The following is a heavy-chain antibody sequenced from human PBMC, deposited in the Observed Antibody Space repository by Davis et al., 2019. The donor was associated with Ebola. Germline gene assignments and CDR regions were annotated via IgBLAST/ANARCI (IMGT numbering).Heavy chain of an antibody. CDR1: GYAFTNYL. CDR2: IHPRDGNT. J-gene: IGHJ5*02. Sequence: ASVKVSCKASGYAFTNYLVHWVRQAPGQGLEWMGLIHPRDGNTIYAQTFQGRVTLTADKATNTAYMELSGLRFDDTAVYYCARGKWFDPWGQGTLVSVTS. V-gene: IGHV1-46*01. CDR3: ARGKWFDP.